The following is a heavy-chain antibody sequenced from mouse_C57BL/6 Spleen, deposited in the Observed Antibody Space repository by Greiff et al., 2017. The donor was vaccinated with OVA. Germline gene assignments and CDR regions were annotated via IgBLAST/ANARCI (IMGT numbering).Heavy chain of an antibody. D-gene: IGHD1-1*01. CDR3: ARHGDYGSSIDY. V-gene: IGHV5-6*01. J-gene: IGHJ2*01. CDR1: GFTFSSYG. CDR2: ISSGGSYT. Sequence: EVKLMESGGDLVKPGGSLKLSCAASGFTFSSYGMSWVRQTPDKRLEWVATISSGGSYTYYPDSVKGRFTISRDNAKNTLYLQMSSLKSEDTAMYYCARHGDYGSSIDYWGQGTTLTVSS.